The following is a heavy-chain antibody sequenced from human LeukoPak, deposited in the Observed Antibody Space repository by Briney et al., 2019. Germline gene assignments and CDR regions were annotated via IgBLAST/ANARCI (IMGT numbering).Heavy chain of an antibody. CDR3: ARWLPAPIAIAFDI. V-gene: IGHV4-4*02. Sequence: PSETLSLTCGVSGGSISTTNWWSWVRQPPGQGLEWIGEISLSGLTNYSPSLNSRVTMSLDKPKNQFSLKLSSVTAADTAVYYCARWLPAPIAIAFDIWGQGTMVTVSS. D-gene: IGHD5-24*01. CDR1: GGSISTTNW. J-gene: IGHJ3*02. CDR2: ISLSGLT.